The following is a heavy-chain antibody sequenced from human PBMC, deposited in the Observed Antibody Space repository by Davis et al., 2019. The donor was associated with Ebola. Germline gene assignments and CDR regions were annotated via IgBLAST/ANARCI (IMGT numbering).Heavy chain of an antibody. J-gene: IGHJ4*02. CDR2: INHSGDT. CDR1: GGSISSGGYY. V-gene: IGHV4-61*08. Sequence: SETLSLTCTVSGGSISSGGYYWSWIRQSPGKGLEWIGEINHSGDTTYNPSLKSRVTMSVDTSKNQFSLKLRSVTAADTAVYYCGRSTSLDYWGQGTLVTVSS. D-gene: IGHD2-2*01. CDR3: GRSTSLDY.